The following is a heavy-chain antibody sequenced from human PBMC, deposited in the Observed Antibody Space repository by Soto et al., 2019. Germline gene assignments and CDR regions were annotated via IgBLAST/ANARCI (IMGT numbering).Heavy chain of an antibody. D-gene: IGHD6-19*01. Sequence: SVKVSCKTSGGTFSTFGISWVRQAPGQGLEWMGGIIPFFGTAEYSQKFQGRVTMTRDTSISTAYMELSRLRSDDTAVYYCARDAVAGPFYYFDYWGQGTLVTVSS. J-gene: IGHJ4*02. CDR3: ARDAVAGPFYYFDY. CDR1: GGTFSTFG. V-gene: IGHV1-69*05. CDR2: IIPFFGTA.